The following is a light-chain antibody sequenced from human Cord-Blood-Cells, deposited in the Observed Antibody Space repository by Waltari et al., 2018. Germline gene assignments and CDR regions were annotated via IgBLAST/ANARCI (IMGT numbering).Light chain of an antibody. Sequence: SSELTQDPAVSVALGQTVRITCQGDSLSSYYASWYQQKPGQAPVLVIYGKNNRPSGIPDRFSGSSSGNTASLTIPGAQAEDEADYYCNSRDSSGNHLVFGGGTKLTVL. J-gene: IGLJ2*01. CDR1: SLSSYY. CDR3: NSRDSSGNHLV. V-gene: IGLV3-19*01. CDR2: GKN.